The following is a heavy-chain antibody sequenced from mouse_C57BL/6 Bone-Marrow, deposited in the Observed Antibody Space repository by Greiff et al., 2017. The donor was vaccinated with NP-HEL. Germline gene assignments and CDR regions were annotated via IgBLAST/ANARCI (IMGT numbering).Heavy chain of an antibody. CDR3: ARLPYYYGSSHFDY. V-gene: IGHV5-9*01. CDR1: GFTFSSYT. CDR2: ISGGGGNT. J-gene: IGHJ2*01. D-gene: IGHD1-1*01. Sequence: DVMLVESGGGLVKPGGSLKLSCAASGFTFSSYTMSWVRQTPEKRLEWVATISGGGGNTYYPDSVKGRFTISRDNAKNTLYLQMSSLRSEDTALYYCARLPYYYGSSHFDYWGQGTTLTVSS.